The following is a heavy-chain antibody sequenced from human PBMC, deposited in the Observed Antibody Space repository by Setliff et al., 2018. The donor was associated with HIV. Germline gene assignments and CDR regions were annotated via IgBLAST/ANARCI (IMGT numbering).Heavy chain of an antibody. CDR1: GYTLMEYY. CDR2: ISPQRGDP. D-gene: IGHD6-19*01. CDR3: ARDGMYSNGWTDH. J-gene: IGHJ5*02. Sequence: ASVKVSCKASGYTLMEYYIHWLRQAPGQGLEWTGWISPQRGDPKYAQNFEGRVTLTRDTSINTVYMELTRLRSDDTAVYYCARDGMYSNGWTDHWGQGTLVTVSS. V-gene: IGHV1-2*02.